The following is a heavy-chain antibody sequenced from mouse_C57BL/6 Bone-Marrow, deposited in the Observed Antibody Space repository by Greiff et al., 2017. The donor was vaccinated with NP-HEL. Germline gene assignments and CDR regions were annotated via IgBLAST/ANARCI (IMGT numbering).Heavy chain of an antibody. D-gene: IGHD1-1*01. CDR2: INPSTGGT. Sequence: EVQRVESGPELVKPGASVKISCKASGYSFTGYYMNWVKQSPEKSLEWIGEINPSTGGTTYNQKFKAKATLTVDKSSSTAYMQLKSLTSEDSAVYYCARRDGGSSYVDYWGQGTTLTVSS. J-gene: IGHJ2*01. CDR1: GYSFTGYY. V-gene: IGHV1-42*01. CDR3: ARRDGGSSYVDY.